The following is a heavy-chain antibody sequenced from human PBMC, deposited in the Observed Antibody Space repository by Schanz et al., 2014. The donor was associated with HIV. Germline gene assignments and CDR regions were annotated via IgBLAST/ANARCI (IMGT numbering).Heavy chain of an antibody. V-gene: IGHV3-33*05. CDR1: GFTFSTYV. Sequence: QVQLVESGGGVVQPGRSLRLSCAASGFTFSTYVMHWGRQAPGKGLEGVAVISYDGSNKKYADSVKGRFTISRDNSKNTLYLQLGSLRTEDTAVYYCARDLNVGRHFDHWGQGTLVTVSS. D-gene: IGHD1-26*01. CDR3: ARDLNVGRHFDH. J-gene: IGHJ4*02. CDR2: ISYDGSNK.